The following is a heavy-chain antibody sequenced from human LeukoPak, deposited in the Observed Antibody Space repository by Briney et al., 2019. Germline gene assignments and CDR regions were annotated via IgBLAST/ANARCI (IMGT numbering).Heavy chain of an antibody. Sequence: GGSLRLSCAASGFTFSSYEINWVRQAPGKALERVSYISTSGSTIYYADSVKGRFTISRDDAKNSLYLQMNSLRAEDTAIYYCARDRTWMLDYWGQGTLVTVSS. D-gene: IGHD2-2*03. CDR3: ARDRTWMLDY. J-gene: IGHJ4*02. CDR1: GFTFSSYE. CDR2: ISTSGSTI. V-gene: IGHV3-48*03.